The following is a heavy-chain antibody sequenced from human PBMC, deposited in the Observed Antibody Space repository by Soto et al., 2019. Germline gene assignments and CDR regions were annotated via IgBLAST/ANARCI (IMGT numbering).Heavy chain of an antibody. D-gene: IGHD6-19*01. CDR3: AQTTGWPGFDF. CDR2: IYNGGST. Sequence: QVQLQESGPGLVKPSETMSLTCTASVASVTSRYWSWIRQSPGKGLEWIGHIYNGGSTKYNPSLKRRVIISVDMSRNQVSLKLTSVTAADTAVYYCAQTTGWPGFDFWGPGALVTVSS. CDR1: VASVTSRY. J-gene: IGHJ4*02. V-gene: IGHV4-59*02.